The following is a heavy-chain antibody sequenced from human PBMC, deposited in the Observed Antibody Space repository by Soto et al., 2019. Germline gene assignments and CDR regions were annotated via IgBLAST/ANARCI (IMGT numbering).Heavy chain of an antibody. CDR3: ARSPPPLRLDSGYDYSPKYCSGGSCYSLSFDP. Sequence: QVQLQESGPGLVKPSETLSLTCTVSGGSISSYYWSWIRQPPGKGLEWIGYIYHSVSTNYNPSLKSRVTIVVDTAKNQCSRKLSSVPAAATAVYYCARSPPPLRLDSGYDYSPKYCSGGSCYSLSFDPWGQGTLVTVSS. D-gene: IGHD2-15*01. CDR2: IYHSVST. V-gene: IGHV4-59*08. J-gene: IGHJ5*02. CDR1: GGSISSYY.